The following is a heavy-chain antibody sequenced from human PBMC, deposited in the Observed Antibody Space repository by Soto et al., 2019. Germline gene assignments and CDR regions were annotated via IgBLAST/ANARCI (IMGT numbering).Heavy chain of an antibody. V-gene: IGHV4-30-2*01. D-gene: IGHD2-2*01. Sequence: SETLSLTCAVSGGSISSGGYSWSWIRQPPGKGLEWIGYIYYNPSLKSRVTISVDRSKNQFSLKLSSVTAADTAVYYCARVPDRWGQGTLVT. CDR2: IY. CDR1: GGSISSGGYS. J-gene: IGHJ5*02. CDR3: ARVPDR.